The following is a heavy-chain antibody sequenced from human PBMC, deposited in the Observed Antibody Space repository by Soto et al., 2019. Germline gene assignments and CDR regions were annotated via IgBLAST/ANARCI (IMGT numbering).Heavy chain of an antibody. D-gene: IGHD3-22*01. V-gene: IGHV4-61*01. CDR2: ISYRGST. J-gene: IGHJ5*02. Sequence: PSETLSLTCSVSGGSISSGYYYWSWIRQPPGKGLEWIGYISYRGSTNYNPSLKSRLTISIDTSKSQISLKLTSMTTADTAVYYCASSGIVGREVNTWFDPWGQGTLVTVSS. CDR3: ASSGIVGREVNTWFDP. CDR1: GGSISSGYYY.